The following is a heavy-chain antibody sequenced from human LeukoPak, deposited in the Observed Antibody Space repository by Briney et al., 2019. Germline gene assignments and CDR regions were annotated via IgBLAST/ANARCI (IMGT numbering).Heavy chain of an antibody. CDR3: ARGRLFLPRPATAMGAFDI. Sequence: ASETLSLTCAVYGGSFSGYYWSWIRQPPGKGLEWIGEINHSGSTNYNPSLKSRVTISVDTSKNQFSLKLSSVTAADTAVYYCARGRLFLPRPATAMGAFDIWGQGTIVTVSS. J-gene: IGHJ3*02. V-gene: IGHV4-34*01. CDR2: INHSGST. D-gene: IGHD2-2*01. CDR1: GGSFSGYY.